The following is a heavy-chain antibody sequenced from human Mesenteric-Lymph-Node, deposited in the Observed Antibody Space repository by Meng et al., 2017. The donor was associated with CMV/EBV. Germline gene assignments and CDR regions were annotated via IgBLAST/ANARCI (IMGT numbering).Heavy chain of an antibody. Sequence: GESLKISCAASGFTFENYGMSWVRQGPGKGLEWVAGITWNDDSTSYSDSVKGRFTISRDNAKTSLYLQMNSLRAEDTALYYCAKSTMGIQVPALYGMDVWGQGTTVTVSS. D-gene: IGHD5-18*01. CDR2: ITWNDDST. J-gene: IGHJ6*02. CDR1: GFTFENYG. CDR3: AKSTMGIQVPALYGMDV. V-gene: IGHV3-20*04.